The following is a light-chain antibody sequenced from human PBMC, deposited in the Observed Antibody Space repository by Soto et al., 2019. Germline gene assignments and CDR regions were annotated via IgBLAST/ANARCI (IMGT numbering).Light chain of an antibody. J-gene: IGKJ3*01. CDR2: SAS. CDR1: QSISSY. CDR3: QESYSTPFT. Sequence: DIQMTQSPSSLSASVGDRVTITCRASQSISSYLNWYQQKPGKAPKFLIYSASSLQSGVQSRFSDSESGKDFTLTISSLQPEDFETYYCQESYSTPFTFGPGNKVDIK. V-gene: IGKV1-39*01.